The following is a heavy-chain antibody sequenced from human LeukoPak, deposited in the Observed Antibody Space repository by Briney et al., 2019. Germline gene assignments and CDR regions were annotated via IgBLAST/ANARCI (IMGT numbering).Heavy chain of an antibody. CDR2: INHSGST. Sequence: SETLSLTCAVYGGSFSGYYWSWIRQPPGKGLEWIGEINHSGSTNYNPSLKSRVTISVDTSKNQFSLKLSSVTAADTAVYYCARGKAAAGNSLWFDPWGQGTLATVSS. CDR1: GGSFSGYY. V-gene: IGHV4-34*01. CDR3: ARGKAAAGNSLWFDP. J-gene: IGHJ5*02. D-gene: IGHD6-13*01.